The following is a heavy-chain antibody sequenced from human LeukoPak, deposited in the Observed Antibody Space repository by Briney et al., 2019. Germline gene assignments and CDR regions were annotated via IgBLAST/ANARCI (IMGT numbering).Heavy chain of an antibody. CDR3: ARASLSDSSAYP. Sequence: SETLSLACTVSDDSISRSTYFWGWSRQPPGKGLECIGSIFYSGSTYYNPSVKSRVTIYVGTSKNQFSLKLSLVTAADTAVYYCARASLSDSSAYPWGQGTLVTVSS. J-gene: IGHJ5*02. V-gene: IGHV4-39*07. D-gene: IGHD3-22*01. CDR1: DDSISRSTYF. CDR2: IFYSGST.